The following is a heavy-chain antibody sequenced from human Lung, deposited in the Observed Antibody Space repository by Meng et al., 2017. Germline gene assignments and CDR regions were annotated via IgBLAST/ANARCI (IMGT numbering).Heavy chain of an antibody. V-gene: IGHV3-21*01. D-gene: IGHD4-17*01. J-gene: IGHJ4*02. CDR3: ARGVDITVTKYHFDY. Sequence: EVQLVESGGGLVKPGGSLRRSCAASGFTFSTYSMNWVRQAPGKGLEWVSSINSGSNYIYYAHSVKGRFTIFRDSAKNSVYLQMNSLRAEDTAVYYCARGVDITVTKYHFDYWGQGILVTVSS. CDR2: INSGSNYI. CDR1: GFTFSTYS.